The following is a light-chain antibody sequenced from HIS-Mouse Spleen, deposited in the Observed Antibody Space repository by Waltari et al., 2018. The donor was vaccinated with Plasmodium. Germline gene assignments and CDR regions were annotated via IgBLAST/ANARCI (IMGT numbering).Light chain of an antibody. CDR3: QSADSSGTYRV. V-gene: IGLV3-25*03. Sequence: SYELTQPPSVSVSPGQTARTTCSGDALPKQYAYWYQQKPGQAPVLVIYKDSEMPSGIPERFSGSSSGTTVTLTISGVQAEDEADYYCQSADSSGTYRVFGGGTKLTVL. CDR2: KDS. CDR1: ALPKQY. J-gene: IGLJ2*01.